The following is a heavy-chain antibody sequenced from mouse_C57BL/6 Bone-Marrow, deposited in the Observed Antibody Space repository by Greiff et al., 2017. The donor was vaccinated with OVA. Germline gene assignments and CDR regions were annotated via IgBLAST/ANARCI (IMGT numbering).Heavy chain of an antibody. CDR3: ASAVFAY. CDR2: IDPSDSYT. CDR1: GYTFTSYW. J-gene: IGHJ3*01. Sequence: QVQLQQPGAELVKPGASVKLSCKASGYTFTSYWMHWVKQRPGRGLEWIGRIDPSDSYTNYNQKFKGKATLTVDTSSSTAYMQLSSLTSEDSAVYYCASAVFAYWGQGTLVTVSA. V-gene: IGHV1-69*02.